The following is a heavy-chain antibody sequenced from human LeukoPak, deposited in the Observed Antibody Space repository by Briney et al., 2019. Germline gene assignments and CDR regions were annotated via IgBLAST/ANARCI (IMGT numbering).Heavy chain of an antibody. CDR1: GGTFSGYA. V-gene: IGHV1-69*06. D-gene: IGHD6-13*01. Sequence: VASVKVSCKASGGTFSGYAISWVRLAPGQGLEWMGGIIPIFGTANYAQKFQGRVTITADKSTSTAYMELSSLRSEDTAVYYCARDLVHSSSWYGNFDYWGQGTLVTVSS. CDR2: IIPIFGTA. CDR3: ARDLVHSSSWYGNFDY. J-gene: IGHJ4*02.